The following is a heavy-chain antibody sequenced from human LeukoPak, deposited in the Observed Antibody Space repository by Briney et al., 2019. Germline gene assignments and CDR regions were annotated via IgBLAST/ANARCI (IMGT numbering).Heavy chain of an antibody. J-gene: IGHJ4*02. CDR3: AKDRMDPVNY. D-gene: IGHD2-2*03. Sequence: PGGSLRLSCAASGFTFSSYWMSWVRQAPGKGLEWVANIKQDGSEKYYVDSVKGRFTISRDNAKNTLYLQMNSLRAEDTALYYCAKDRMDPVNYWGQGTLVSVSS. V-gene: IGHV3-7*03. CDR2: IKQDGSEK. CDR1: GFTFSSYW.